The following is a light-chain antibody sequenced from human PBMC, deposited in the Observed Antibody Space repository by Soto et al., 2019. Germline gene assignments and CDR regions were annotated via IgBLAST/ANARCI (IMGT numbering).Light chain of an antibody. CDR1: QSISRY. CDR3: QQYGSSRT. CDR2: GAS. J-gene: IGKJ1*01. Sequence: IVLPQSPGTLSLSAGERTTLSCRASQSISRYLAWYQQKPGQGPRLLIYGASSRATGTPDRFSGSGSGTHFTLTISRLEPEEFAVDDCQQYGSSRTFGQGTKVYIK. V-gene: IGKV3-20*01.